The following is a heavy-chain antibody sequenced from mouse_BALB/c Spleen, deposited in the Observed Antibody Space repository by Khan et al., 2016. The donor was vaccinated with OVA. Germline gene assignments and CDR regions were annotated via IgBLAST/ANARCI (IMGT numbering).Heavy chain of an antibody. CDR3: ARPPYLSYVLVN. V-gene: IGHV9-3-1*01. CDR1: GHTFTKYG. CDR2: INTYTGEP. J-gene: IGHJ4*01. D-gene: IGHD2-10*01. Sequence: QIQLVQSGPELKKPGETVKISCKASGHTFTKYGMNWVKQAPGKGLKWMGWINTYTGEPTYADDFNGRFAFTLDTSASTAYLQLNNLTNEDTATFFCARPPYLSYVLVNWGQGTSVTVSS.